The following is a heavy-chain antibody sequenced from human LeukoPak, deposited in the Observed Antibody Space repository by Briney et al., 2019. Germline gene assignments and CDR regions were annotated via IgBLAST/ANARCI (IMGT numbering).Heavy chain of an antibody. J-gene: IGHJ3*02. V-gene: IGHV4-59*08. CDR1: GGSISRYY. CDR3: ARNEPEYWRAFDI. D-gene: IGHD2/OR15-2a*01. Sequence: PSETLSLTCTVSGGSISRYYWSWIRQPPGKGLEWIGFIYYTGSTNYDPSLTSRVTISVDTSNNQFSLRLRSVTAADTAVYYCARNEPEYWRAFDIWGRGTLVTVSS. CDR2: IYYTGST.